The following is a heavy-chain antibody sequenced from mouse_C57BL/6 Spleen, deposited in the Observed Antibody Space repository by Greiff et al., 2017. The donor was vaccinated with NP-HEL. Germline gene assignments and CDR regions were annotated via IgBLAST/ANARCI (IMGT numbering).Heavy chain of an antibody. V-gene: IGHV1-19*01. CDR3: ARDYGSSYRFAY. Sequence: VQLKESGPVLVKPGASVKMSCKASGYTFTDYYMNWVKQSHGKSLEWIGVINPYNGGTSYNQKFKGKATLTVDKSSSTAYMELNSLTSEDSAVYYCARDYGSSYRFAYWGQGTLVTVSA. D-gene: IGHD1-1*01. J-gene: IGHJ3*01. CDR1: GYTFTDYY. CDR2: INPYNGGT.